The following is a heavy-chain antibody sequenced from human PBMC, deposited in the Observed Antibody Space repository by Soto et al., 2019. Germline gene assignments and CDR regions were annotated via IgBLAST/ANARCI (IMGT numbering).Heavy chain of an antibody. V-gene: IGHV1-3*01. CDR2: INAGNGNT. CDR3: ARDRPDYGDQPFDY. J-gene: IGHJ4*02. D-gene: IGHD4-17*01. Sequence: GASVKVSCEASGYTFTSYAMHWVRQAPGQRLEWMGWINAGNGNTKYSQKFQGRVTITRDTSATTAYMELSGLRSEDTAVYYCARDRPDYGDQPFDYWGQGALVTVSS. CDR1: GYTFTSYA.